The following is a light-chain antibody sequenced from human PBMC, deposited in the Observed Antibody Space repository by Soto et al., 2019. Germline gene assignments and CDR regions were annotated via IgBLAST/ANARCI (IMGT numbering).Light chain of an antibody. CDR3: QQKYNAPST. J-gene: IGKJ5*01. V-gene: IGKV1-39*01. CDR1: QSISSF. CDR2: ATS. Sequence: DIQMTQFPSSVSASIGDRVTITCRANQSISSFLNWYQQKPGKAPKLLIYATSGLHSGVPSRFSGSASGTDFALSISSLQPEEFATYYCQQKYNAPSTFGQGTRLEIK.